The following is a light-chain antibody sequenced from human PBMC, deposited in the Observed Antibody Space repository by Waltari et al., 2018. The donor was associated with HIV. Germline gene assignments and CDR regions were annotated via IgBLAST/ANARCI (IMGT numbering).Light chain of an antibody. Sequence: QSALTQPASVSGSPGQSVPLPCPGPTLPYTSSPWYQHPPAKAPKLISFEGTYRPSGVSNRVAGSKSGNTASLTISGLQGEDEAHYYCSSYTASGSVIFGGGTNLTVL. CDR3: SSYTASGSVI. J-gene: IGLJ2*01. CDR2: EGT. V-gene: IGLV2-14*01. CDR1: TLPYTS.